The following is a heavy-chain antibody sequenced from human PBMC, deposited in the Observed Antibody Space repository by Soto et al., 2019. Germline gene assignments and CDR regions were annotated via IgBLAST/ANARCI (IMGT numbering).Heavy chain of an antibody. J-gene: IGHJ6*02. Sequence: ASVKVSCKASGYTFTRYGISWVRQAPGQGGEWMGWISGYNGNTNYAQKLQGRVTMTTDTSTSTAYMELRSLRSDDTAVYYCATENPRYCSGGSCSDMDVWGQGTTVTVSS. CDR1: GYTFTRYG. D-gene: IGHD2-15*01. CDR2: ISGYNGNT. V-gene: IGHV1-18*01. CDR3: ATENPRYCSGGSCSDMDV.